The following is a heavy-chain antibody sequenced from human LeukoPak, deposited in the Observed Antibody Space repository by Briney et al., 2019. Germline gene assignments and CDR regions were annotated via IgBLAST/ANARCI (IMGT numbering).Heavy chain of an antibody. J-gene: IGHJ4*02. CDR1: GFTFGSYE. Sequence: GGSLRLSCAASGFTFGSYEMNWVRQAPGKGLEWVSYIGTIISITYYADSVKGRFTVSRDDAKSSLYLQMSSLRAEDTAVYYCARNVYDLRGQWLVPGFVYWGQGTLVTVSS. D-gene: IGHD6-19*01. V-gene: IGHV3-48*03. CDR3: ARNVYDLRGQWLVPGFVY. CDR2: IGTIISIT.